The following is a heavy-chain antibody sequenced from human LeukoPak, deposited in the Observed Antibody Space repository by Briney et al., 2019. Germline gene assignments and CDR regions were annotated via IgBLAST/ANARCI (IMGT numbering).Heavy chain of an antibody. D-gene: IGHD3-3*01. CDR3: ARGNRITIFGVVIRFPFDY. Sequence: SETLSLTCAVYGGSFSGYYWSWIRQPPGKGLEWIGEINHSGSTNYNPSLKSRVTISVDTSKNQFSLKLSSVTAAGTAVYYCARGNRITIFGVVIRFPFDYWGQGTLVTVSS. V-gene: IGHV4-34*01. J-gene: IGHJ4*02. CDR1: GGSFSGYY. CDR2: INHSGST.